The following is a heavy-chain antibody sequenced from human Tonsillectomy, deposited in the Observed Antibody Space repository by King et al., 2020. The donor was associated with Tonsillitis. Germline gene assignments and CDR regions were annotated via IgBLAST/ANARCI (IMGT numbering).Heavy chain of an antibody. CDR3: AATYYDFWSGYFDY. Sequence: VQLVESGGGLVQPGGSLRLSCAASGFTLSSYAMHWVRQAPGKGLEYVSAISSNGGSTYYANSVKGRFTISRDNSKNTLYLQMGSLRAEDMAVYYCAATYYDFWSGYFDYWGQGTLVTVSS. V-gene: IGHV3-64*01. J-gene: IGHJ4*02. CDR1: GFTLSSYA. CDR2: ISSNGGST. D-gene: IGHD3-3*01.